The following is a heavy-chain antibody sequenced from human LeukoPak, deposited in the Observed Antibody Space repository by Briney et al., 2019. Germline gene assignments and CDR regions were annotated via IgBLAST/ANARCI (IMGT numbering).Heavy chain of an antibody. CDR3: AKDLGYYDSSGYYSDAFDI. D-gene: IGHD3-22*01. V-gene: IGHV3-23*01. Sequence: GGSLRLSCAASGFTFSSYAMSWVRQAPGKGLEWVSAISGSGGSTYYADSVKGRLTISRDNSKNTLYLQMNSLRAEDTAVYYCAKDLGYYDSSGYYSDAFDIWGQGTMVTVSS. CDR1: GFTFSSYA. CDR2: ISGSGGST. J-gene: IGHJ3*02.